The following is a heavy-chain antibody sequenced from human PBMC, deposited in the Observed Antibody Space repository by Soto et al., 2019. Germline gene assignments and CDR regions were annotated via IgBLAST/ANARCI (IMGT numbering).Heavy chain of an antibody. CDR1: GGSISSYY. V-gene: IGHV4-59*01. CDR2: IYYSGST. CDR3: ARARRGYSYGYNYFDY. J-gene: IGHJ4*02. Sequence: SETLSLTCTVSGGSISSYYWSWIRQPPGKGLEWIGYIYYSGSTNYNPSLKSRVTISVDTSKNQFSLKLSSVTAADTAVYYCARARRGYSYGYNYFDYWGQGTLVTVSS. D-gene: IGHD5-18*01.